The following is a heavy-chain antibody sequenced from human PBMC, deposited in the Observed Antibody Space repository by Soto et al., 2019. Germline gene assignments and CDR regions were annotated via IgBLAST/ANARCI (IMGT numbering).Heavy chain of an antibody. CDR2: IYHSGST. CDR3: ARSVDVANFDY. Sequence: PSETLSLTCAVSGGSISSGGYSWSWIRQPPGKGLEWIGYIYHSGSTYYNPSLKSRVTISVDRSKNQFSLKLSSVTAADTAVYYCARSVDVANFDYWGQGTLVTVSS. V-gene: IGHV4-30-2*01. J-gene: IGHJ4*02. D-gene: IGHD2-15*01. CDR1: GGSISSGGYS.